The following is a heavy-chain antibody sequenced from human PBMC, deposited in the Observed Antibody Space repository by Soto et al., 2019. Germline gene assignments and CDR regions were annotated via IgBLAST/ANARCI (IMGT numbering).Heavy chain of an antibody. V-gene: IGHV4-30-4*01. CDR3: ARVYYFFCTGYYPIYYFDY. J-gene: IGHJ4*01. CDR2: IYYSGST. Sequence: TPALTCTVSGGSIGSGAYYWSGIRQPPGKGLEWIGYIYYSGSTYYNPSLKSRVTISVDTSKNQFSLKLSSVTAADTAVYYCARVYYFFCTGYYPIYYFDYWGHLTLGT. CDR1: GGSIGSGAYY. D-gene: IGHD3-3*01.